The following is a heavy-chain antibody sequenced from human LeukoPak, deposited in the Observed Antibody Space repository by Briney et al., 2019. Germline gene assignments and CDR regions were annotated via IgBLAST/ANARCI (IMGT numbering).Heavy chain of an antibody. V-gene: IGHV4-4*07. D-gene: IGHD6-13*01. CDR3: AGDGYRTSWYYY. J-gene: IGHJ4*02. CDR1: GGFISSYY. Sequence: SETLSLTCTVSGGFISSYYWSWIRQPAGKGLEWIGHIYTSGSTKYNPSLKSRVTISLDKSENQFSLKLGSVTAADTAVYYCAGDGYRTSWYYYWGQGTLVTVSS. CDR2: IYTSGST.